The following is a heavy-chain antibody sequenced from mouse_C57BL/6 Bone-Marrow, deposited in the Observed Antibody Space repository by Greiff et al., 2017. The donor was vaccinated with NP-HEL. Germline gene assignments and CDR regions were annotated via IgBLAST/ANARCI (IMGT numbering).Heavy chain of an antibody. J-gene: IGHJ4*01. CDR3: ARVDYGNYEAMDY. CDR1: GYSITSGYY. Sequence: EVQLVESGPGLVKPSQSLSLTCSVTGYSITSGYYWNWIRQFPGNKLEWMGYISYDGSNNYNPSLKNRISITRDTSKNQFFLKLNSVTTEDTATYYCARVDYGNYEAMDYWGQGTSVTVSS. V-gene: IGHV3-6*01. CDR2: ISYDGSN. D-gene: IGHD2-1*01.